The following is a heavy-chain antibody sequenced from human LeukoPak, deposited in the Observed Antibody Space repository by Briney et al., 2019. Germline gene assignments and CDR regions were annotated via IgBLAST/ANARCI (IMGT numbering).Heavy chain of an antibody. D-gene: IGHD3-22*01. CDR1: GFTFSSYA. V-gene: IGHV3-23*01. J-gene: IGHJ4*02. Sequence: GGSLRLSCAASGFTFSSYAMSWVRQAPGKGLEWVSAIVGSGGSTYYADSVKGRFTISRDNSKNTLYLQMNSLRPEDTAVYYCAKDPYYDSSGVLGYWGQGTLVTVSS. CDR2: IVGSGGST. CDR3: AKDPYYDSSGVLGY.